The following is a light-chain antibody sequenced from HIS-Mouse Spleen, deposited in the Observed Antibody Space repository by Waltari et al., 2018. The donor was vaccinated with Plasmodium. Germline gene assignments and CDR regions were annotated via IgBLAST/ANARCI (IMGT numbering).Light chain of an antibody. V-gene: IGLV3-25*03. CDR2: TDS. Sequence: SYELTQPPSVSVSPGQTARITCSGDALPKQYAYWYQQKPGQAPVLVIYTDSERPSGIPERFSGSSSGKTVTLTISGVQAEDEADYYCQSADSSGTYVVFGGGTKLTVL. CDR1: ALPKQY. CDR3: QSADSSGTYVV. J-gene: IGLJ2*01.